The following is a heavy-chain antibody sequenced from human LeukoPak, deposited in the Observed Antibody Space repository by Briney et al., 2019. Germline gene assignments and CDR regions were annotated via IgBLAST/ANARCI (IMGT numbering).Heavy chain of an antibody. CDR2: IFYSGST. V-gene: IGHV4-59*01. CDR3: ARGGDSSSYYLLFEY. CDR1: GGSINGYH. Sequence: PSETLSLTCTVSGGSINGYHCSSIRQSPGKGLEWVGYIFYSGSTNYNPSLKSRVTISVDTSKNQFSLNLRSVTAADTAMYYCARGGDSSSYYLLFEYWGQGTLVTVSS. D-gene: IGHD6-13*01. J-gene: IGHJ4*02.